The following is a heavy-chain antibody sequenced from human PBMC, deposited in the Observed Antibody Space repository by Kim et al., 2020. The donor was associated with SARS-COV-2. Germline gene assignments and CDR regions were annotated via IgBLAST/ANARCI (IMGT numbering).Heavy chain of an antibody. V-gene: IGHV3-72*01. CDR3: AREHKPEIIIAARPEWYFDL. CDR1: GFTFSDHY. CDR2: TRNKANSYTT. Sequence: GGSLRLSCAASGFTFSDHYMDWVRQAPGKGLEWVGRTRNKANSYTTEYAASVKGRFTISRDDSKNSLYLQMNSLKTEDTAVYYCAREHKPEIIIAARPEWYFDLWGRGTLVTVSS. J-gene: IGHJ2*01. D-gene: IGHD6-6*01.